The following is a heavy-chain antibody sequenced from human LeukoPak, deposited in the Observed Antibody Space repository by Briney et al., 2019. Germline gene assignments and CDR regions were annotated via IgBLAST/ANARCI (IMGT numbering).Heavy chain of an antibody. CDR2: INPNSGGT. CDR3: ARSSTYYYDSSGYYDFDY. V-gene: IGHV1-2*06. D-gene: IGHD3-22*01. CDR1: GYTFTSYY. Sequence: ASVKVSCKASGYTFTSYYMHWVRQAPGQGLEWMGRINPNSGGTNYAQKFQGRVTMTRDTSISTAYMELSRLRSDDTAVYYCARSSTYYYDSSGYYDFDYWGQGTLVTVSS. J-gene: IGHJ4*02.